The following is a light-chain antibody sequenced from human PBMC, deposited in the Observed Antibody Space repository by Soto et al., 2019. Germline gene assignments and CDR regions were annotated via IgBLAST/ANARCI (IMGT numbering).Light chain of an antibody. CDR3: SSYTTTSTLV. J-gene: IGLJ2*01. CDR2: DVS. CDR1: SSDLGGYNY. Sequence: QSALTQPASVSGSPGQSITFSRTGTSSDLGGYNYVSWYQQHPGKAPKLVIYDVSNRPSGVSNRFSGSKSGNTASLTISGLQADDEADYYCSSYTTTSTLVFGGGTQLTVL. V-gene: IGLV2-14*01.